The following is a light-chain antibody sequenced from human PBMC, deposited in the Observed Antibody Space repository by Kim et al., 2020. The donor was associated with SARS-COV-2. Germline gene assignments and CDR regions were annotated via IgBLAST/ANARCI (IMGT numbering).Light chain of an antibody. J-gene: IGLJ3*02. V-gene: IGLV1-40*01. CDR1: SYKIGAGYD. CDR3: QSYDSSLSAWV. CDR2: DNS. Sequence: RVTISCTGSSYKIGAGYDVQWYQQLPGTAPKLLVFDNSDRPSGVPDRFSDSKSGTSASLAITGLQAEDEADYYCQSYDSSLSAWVFGGGTQLTVL.